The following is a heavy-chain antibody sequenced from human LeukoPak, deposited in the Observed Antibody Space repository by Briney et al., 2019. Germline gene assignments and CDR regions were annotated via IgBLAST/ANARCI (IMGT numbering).Heavy chain of an antibody. V-gene: IGHV4-59*12. CDR1: VLSISSYY. J-gene: IGHJ6*02. Sequence: SEPLTLTCTVSVLSISSYYWSWIRQSPGKGLEWVGYIFYSGNTNYTPSLKSRVTISIDTSKNPFSLKLSSVTAADTAVYYCARGTPDYYYGMDVWGRGATVTVSS. CDR3: ARGTPDYYYGMDV. CDR2: IFYSGNT.